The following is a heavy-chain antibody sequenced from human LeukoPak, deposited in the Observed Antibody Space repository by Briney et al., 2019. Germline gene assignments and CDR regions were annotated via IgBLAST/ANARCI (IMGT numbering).Heavy chain of an antibody. J-gene: IGHJ1*01. CDR3: AKDIDSSWYAEYFQH. CDR1: GFTFDDDT. D-gene: IGHD6-13*01. Sequence: RAGGSLRLSCAASGFTFDDDTMHWVRQTPGRGLEWVSFITWKSHRTHYADSVKGRFTVSRDNSKDSLYLQMNSLRTEDTALYYCAKDIDSSWYAEYFQHWGQGTLVTVSS. CDR2: ITWKSHRT. V-gene: IGHV3-43*01.